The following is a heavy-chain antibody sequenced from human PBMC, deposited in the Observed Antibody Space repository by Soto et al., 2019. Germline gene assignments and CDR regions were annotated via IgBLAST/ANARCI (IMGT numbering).Heavy chain of an antibody. CDR3: AAGYSGYESTNYYYYAMDV. J-gene: IGHJ6*02. D-gene: IGHD5-12*01. Sequence: WETLSLTCAVYGGSFSGYYWSWIRQPPGKGLEWIGEINHSGSTNYNPSLKSQVTISVDTSKNQFSLKLNSVTAADTAVYYCAAGYSGYESTNYYYYAMDVWGQGTTVTVSS. CDR2: INHSGST. CDR1: GGSFSGYY. V-gene: IGHV4-34*01.